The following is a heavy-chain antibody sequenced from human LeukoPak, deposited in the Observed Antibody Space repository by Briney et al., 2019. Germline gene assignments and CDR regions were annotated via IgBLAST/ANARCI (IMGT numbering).Heavy chain of an antibody. V-gene: IGHV3-7*01. Sequence: GGSLRLSCAASGFTFSSHWMSWVRQAPGKGPEWVANIKEDATEKHYLDSVKGRFTISRDNAKNSLHLQMNSLRAEDTAVYYCVRDTSGPDYWGQGTLVTVSS. CDR1: GFTFSSHW. D-gene: IGHD5-12*01. CDR3: VRDTSGPDY. CDR2: IKEDATEK. J-gene: IGHJ4*02.